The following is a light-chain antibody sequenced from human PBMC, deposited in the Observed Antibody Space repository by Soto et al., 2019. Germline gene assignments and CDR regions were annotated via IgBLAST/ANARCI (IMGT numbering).Light chain of an antibody. Sequence: DIQMTQSPSSLSASVGDAVSLTCRASRSISNYLNWYQQKPGRAPKLLISGASSLQRGVPSRFSGSGSGTTFTLTITSLPPDDFAIYFGQHSYTAPYTCGPRTKVDIK. V-gene: IGKV1-39*01. CDR3: QHSYTAPYT. CDR2: GAS. J-gene: IGKJ3*01. CDR1: RSISNY.